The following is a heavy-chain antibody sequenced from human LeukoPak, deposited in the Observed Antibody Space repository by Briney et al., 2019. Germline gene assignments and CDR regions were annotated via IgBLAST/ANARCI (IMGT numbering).Heavy chain of an antibody. J-gene: IGHJ6*02. CDR3: ARDPSMDV. D-gene: IGHD2-2*01. V-gene: IGHV3-11*06. CDR2: ISTGSSYT. CDR1: GFSFSDYY. Sequence: GGSLRLSCAASGFSFSDYYMSWIRQAPGKGLEWVSSISTGSSYTNYADSVKGRFTISRDNAKNSLYLEMKSLRAEDTAVYYCARDPSMDVWGQGTSVTVSS.